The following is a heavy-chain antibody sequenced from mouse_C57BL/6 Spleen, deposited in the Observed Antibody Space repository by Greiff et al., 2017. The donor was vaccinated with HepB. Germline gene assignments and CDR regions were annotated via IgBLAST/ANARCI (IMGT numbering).Heavy chain of an antibody. V-gene: IGHV3-6*01. CDR3: ARGEDYYDREVAY. J-gene: IGHJ3*01. CDR2: ISYDGST. CDR1: GYSITSGYY. Sequence: EVKLMESGPGLVKPSQSLSLTCSVTGYSITSGYYWNWIRQFPGNKLEWMGYISYDGSTNYNPSLKNRISITRDTSKNQFFLKLKSVTTEDTATYYCARGEDYYDREVAYWGQGTLVTVSA. D-gene: IGHD1-1*01.